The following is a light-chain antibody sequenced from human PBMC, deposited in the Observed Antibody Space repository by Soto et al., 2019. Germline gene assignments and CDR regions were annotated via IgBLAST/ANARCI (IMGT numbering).Light chain of an antibody. CDR3: LQHNAYPWT. CDR1: QDIRNN. V-gene: IGKV1-17*01. J-gene: IGKJ1*01. Sequence: DIQITHSPSSLSASVGDRVTITCRASQDIRNNLGWYQQEPGKAPKRLQGGVPSRFSGSGSGTEFTLTISSLQPEAFATYYCLQHNAYPWTFGQGTKVDIK.